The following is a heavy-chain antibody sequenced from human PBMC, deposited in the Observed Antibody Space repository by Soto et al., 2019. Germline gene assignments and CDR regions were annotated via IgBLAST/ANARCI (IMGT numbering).Heavy chain of an antibody. Sequence: ASVKVSCKSSTYTYNTHYIHWVRQAPGQGLEWVGVINPSVGSTNYAQKFQGRVTMTRDTSTTTFYMEVTSPTSEDTAVYYCVGGSASGVDHWGQGTLVTVSS. V-gene: IGHV1-46*02. J-gene: IGHJ4*02. CDR3: VGGSASGVDH. CDR2: INPSVGST. CDR1: TYTYNTHY. D-gene: IGHD6-6*01.